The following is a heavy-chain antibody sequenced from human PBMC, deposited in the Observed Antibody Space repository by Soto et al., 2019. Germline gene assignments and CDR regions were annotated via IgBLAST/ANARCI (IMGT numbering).Heavy chain of an antibody. J-gene: IGHJ4*02. CDR3: ASRYGSGSYYPYYFDY. CDR1: GGSISSSSYY. Sequence: PSETLSLTSTVSGGSISSSSYYWGWIRQPPGKGLEWIGSIYYSGSTYYNPSLKSRVTISVDTSKNQFSLKLSSVTAADTAVYYCASRYGSGSYYPYYFDYWGQGTLVTVSS. D-gene: IGHD3-10*01. CDR2: IYYSGST. V-gene: IGHV4-39*07.